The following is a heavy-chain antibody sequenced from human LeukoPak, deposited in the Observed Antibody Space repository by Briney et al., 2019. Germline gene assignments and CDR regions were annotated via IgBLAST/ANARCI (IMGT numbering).Heavy chain of an antibody. CDR1: GFAVSSNY. J-gene: IGHJ4*02. CDR3: ARDRWDSYGYFDY. Sequence: GGSLRLSCAASGFAVSSNYMSWVRQAPGKGLEWVSVIYSGGSTYYADSVKGRFTISRDNSKNTLYLQMNSLRAEDTAVYYCARDRWDSYGYFDYWGQGTLVTVSS. CDR2: IYSGGST. D-gene: IGHD5-18*01. V-gene: IGHV3-66*01.